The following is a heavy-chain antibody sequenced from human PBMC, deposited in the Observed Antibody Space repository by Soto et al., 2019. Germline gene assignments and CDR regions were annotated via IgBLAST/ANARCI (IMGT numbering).Heavy chain of an antibody. D-gene: IGHD6-13*01. CDR2: ISAYNVNT. J-gene: IGHJ6*03. CDR3: ARMAAAGRYYYYYYMEV. V-gene: IGHV1-18*01. CDR1: GCTFTSYG. Sequence: ASVKVSCKASGCTFTSYGITGVRQSPGQGLEWMGWISAYNVNTNYAQKLQGRVTMTTDTSTSTAYMELRSLRSDDTAVYYCARMAAAGRYYYYYYMEVWGKGTTVTVSS.